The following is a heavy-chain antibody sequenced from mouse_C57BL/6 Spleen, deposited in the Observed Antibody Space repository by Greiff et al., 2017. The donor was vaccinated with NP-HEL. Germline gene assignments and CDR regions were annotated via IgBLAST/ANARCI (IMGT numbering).Heavy chain of an antibody. CDR2: ISYDGSN. CDR1: GYSITSGYY. Sequence: EVQLQESGPGLVKPSQSLSLTCSVTGYSITSGYYWNWIRQFPGNKLEWMGYISYDGSNNYNPSLKNRISITRDTSKNQFFLKLNSVTTEDTATYDCARADDYYAMDYWGQGTSVTVAS. J-gene: IGHJ4*01. CDR3: ARADDYYAMDY. V-gene: IGHV3-6*01.